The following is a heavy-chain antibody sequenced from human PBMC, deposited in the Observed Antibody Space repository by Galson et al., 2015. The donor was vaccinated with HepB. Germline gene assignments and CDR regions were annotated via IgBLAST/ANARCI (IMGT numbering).Heavy chain of an antibody. Sequence: SVKVSCKASGYTFTSSGINWVRQAPGQGLEWMGWISGYNGNTDLAQKFQGRVTMTTDTSTSTAYMELRSLRSDDTAVFFCARGGSGTYYNNPFDYWGQGTLVTVSS. CDR3: ARGGSGTYYNNPFDY. D-gene: IGHD3-10*01. CDR1: GYTFTSSG. CDR2: ISGYNGNT. V-gene: IGHV1-18*01. J-gene: IGHJ4*02.